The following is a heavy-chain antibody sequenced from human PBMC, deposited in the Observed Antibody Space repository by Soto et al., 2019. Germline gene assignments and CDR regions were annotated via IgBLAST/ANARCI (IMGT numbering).Heavy chain of an antibody. J-gene: IGHJ4*02. Sequence: QVQLVQSGAEVKKPGSSVKFSCKASGGTFSSYTISWVRQAPGQGLEWMGRIIPILGIANYAQKFQGRVTITADKSTSTAYMELSSLRSEDTAVYYCARDLAHDYGDGGDYYRGQGTLVTVSS. CDR1: GGTFSSYT. CDR2: IIPILGIA. V-gene: IGHV1-69*08. D-gene: IGHD4-17*01. CDR3: ARDLAHDYGDGGDYY.